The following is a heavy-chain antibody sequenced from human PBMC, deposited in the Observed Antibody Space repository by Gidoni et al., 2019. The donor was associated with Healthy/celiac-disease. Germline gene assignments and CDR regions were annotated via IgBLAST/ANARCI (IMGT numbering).Heavy chain of an antibody. J-gene: IGHJ4*02. D-gene: IGHD2-15*01. CDR1: GGTFSIYA. V-gene: IGHV1-69*01. CDR2: TSPIVSTA. Sequence: QVQLVQSGAEVKKHRSSVKVSCKASGGTFSIYAISWVRQPPGRGLEWMGRTSPIVSTANYAQKFQGRVTITADESTSTAYMELSSLRSEDTAVYYCARDRFEGSGGSWLLLYWGQGTLVTVSS. CDR3: ARDRFEGSGGSWLLLY.